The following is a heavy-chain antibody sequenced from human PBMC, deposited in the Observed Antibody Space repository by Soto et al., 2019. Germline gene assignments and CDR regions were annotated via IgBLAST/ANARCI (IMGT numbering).Heavy chain of an antibody. V-gene: IGHV3-30*18. J-gene: IGHJ4*02. D-gene: IGHD4-17*01. CDR3: AKGEGYVDDSNYFDY. Sequence: GGSLRLSCAASGFTFSSSGMHWVRQAPGKGLEWVAVISYDGSNKYYAASVKGRFTISRDNSKNTLYLQMNSLRGGDTALYYCAKGEGYVDDSNYFDYWGQGTLVTVSS. CDR1: GFTFSSSG. CDR2: ISYDGSNK.